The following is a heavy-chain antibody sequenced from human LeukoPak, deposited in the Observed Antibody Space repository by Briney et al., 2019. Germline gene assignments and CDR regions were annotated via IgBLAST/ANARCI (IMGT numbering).Heavy chain of an antibody. CDR3: ARDKEGSDWNDGTLEAFDI. V-gene: IGHV4-34*01. Sequence: PSETPSLTCAVYGGSFSGYYWSWIRQPPGKGLEWIGYIYYSGSTNYNPSLKSRVTISVDTSKNQFSLQLNSVTPEDTAVYYCARDKEGSDWNDGTLEAFDIWGQGTMVTVSS. CDR2: IYYSGST. D-gene: IGHD1-1*01. CDR1: GGSFSGYY. J-gene: IGHJ3*02.